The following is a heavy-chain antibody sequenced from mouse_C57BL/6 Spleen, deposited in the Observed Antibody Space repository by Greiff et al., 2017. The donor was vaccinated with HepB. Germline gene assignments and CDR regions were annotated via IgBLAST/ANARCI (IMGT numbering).Heavy chain of an antibody. Sequence: DVMLVESGEGLVKPGGSLKLSCAASGFTFSSYAMSWVRQTPEKRLEWVAYISSGGDYIYYADTVKGRFTISRDNARNTLYLQMSSLKSEDTAMYYCTRDAIVTTRAMDYWGQGTSVTVSS. J-gene: IGHJ4*01. CDR3: TRDAIVTTRAMDY. V-gene: IGHV5-9-1*02. CDR1: GFTFSSYA. D-gene: IGHD2-5*01. CDR2: ISSGGDYI.